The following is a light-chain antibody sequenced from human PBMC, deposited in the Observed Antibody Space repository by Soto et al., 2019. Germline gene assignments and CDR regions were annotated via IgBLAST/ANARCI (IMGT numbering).Light chain of an antibody. J-gene: IGKJ1*01. V-gene: IGKV1-5*03. CDR2: KAS. Sequence: DIQMTQSPSTLSASVGDRVPISCRASQTISTMLAWYQQRPGKAPNLLIYKASSLESGVPSRFSGSGSGTEFNLTISSLQPDDFATYFCQQYSTYPWTFGQGTKVEVK. CDR3: QQYSTYPWT. CDR1: QTISTM.